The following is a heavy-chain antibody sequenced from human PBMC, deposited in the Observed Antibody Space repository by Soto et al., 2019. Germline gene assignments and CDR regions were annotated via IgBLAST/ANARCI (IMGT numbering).Heavy chain of an antibody. D-gene: IGHD3-10*01. CDR2: IYYSGST. V-gene: IGHV4-59*01. CDR1: GGSISSYY. Sequence: SETLSLTCTVSGGSISSYYWSWIRQPPGKGLEWIGYIYYSGSTNYNPSLKSRVTISVDTSKNQFSLKLSSVTAADTAVYYCARDFGSYYYYYMDVWGKGTTVTVSS. J-gene: IGHJ6*03. CDR3: ARDFGSYYYYYMDV.